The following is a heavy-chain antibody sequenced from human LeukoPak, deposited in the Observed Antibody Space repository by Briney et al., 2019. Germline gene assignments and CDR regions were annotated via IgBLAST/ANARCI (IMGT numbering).Heavy chain of an antibody. CDR1: GYIFTTYG. CDR2: ISAYNGKT. V-gene: IGHV1-18*01. Sequence: ASVSVSCKASGYIFTTYGISWVRQAPGQGLEGRGWISAYNGKTNYAQKFQGRVTMTTDTSTSTAYMELRSLRSDDTAVYYCARDLLGSYYDSSGPRVDYWGQGTLVTVSS. CDR3: ARDLLGSYYDSSGPRVDY. J-gene: IGHJ4*02. D-gene: IGHD3-22*01.